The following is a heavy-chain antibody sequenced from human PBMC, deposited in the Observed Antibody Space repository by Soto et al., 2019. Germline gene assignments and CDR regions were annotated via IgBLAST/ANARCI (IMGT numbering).Heavy chain of an antibody. V-gene: IGHV1-69*02. J-gene: IGHJ6*02. Sequence: QVQLVQSGAEVKKPGSSVKVSCKASGGTFSSYTISWVRQAPGQGLEWMGRIIPILGIANYAQKFQGRVTITADKSTSTAYMELSSRRSEDTAVYYCARVQTMVRGVNPYYYYGMDVWGQGTTVTVSS. CDR2: IIPILGIA. CDR1: GGTFSSYT. D-gene: IGHD3-10*01. CDR3: ARVQTMVRGVNPYYYYGMDV.